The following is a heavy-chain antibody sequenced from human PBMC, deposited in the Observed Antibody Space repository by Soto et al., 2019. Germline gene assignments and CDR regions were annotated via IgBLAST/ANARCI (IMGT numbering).Heavy chain of an antibody. J-gene: IGHJ5*02. Sequence: PGGSLRLSCAASGFTFSSYSMNWVRQAPGKGLEWVSYISSSSSTIYYADSVKGRFTISRDNAKNSLYLQMNSLRAADTAVYYCARVRGCISTSCYGRWFDPWGQGTLVTVSS. CDR2: ISSSSSTI. V-gene: IGHV3-48*01. CDR3: ARVRGCISTSCYGRWFDP. CDR1: GFTFSSYS. D-gene: IGHD2-2*01.